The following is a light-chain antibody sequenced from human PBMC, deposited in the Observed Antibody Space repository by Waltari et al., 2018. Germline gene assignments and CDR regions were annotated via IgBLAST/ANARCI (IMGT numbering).Light chain of an antibody. CDR1: GSHVGGYNF. CDR2: DVT. CDR3: SSYTTTRVI. Sequence: QSALTQPASVSGSPGQSITISCSGTGSHVGGYNFVSWYQQPPGKAPRVIIYDVTTRPSGVSDRFSGSKSGNTASLTISGLQAEDEADYYCSSYTTTRVIFGGGTKVTVL. V-gene: IGLV2-14*03. J-gene: IGLJ2*01.